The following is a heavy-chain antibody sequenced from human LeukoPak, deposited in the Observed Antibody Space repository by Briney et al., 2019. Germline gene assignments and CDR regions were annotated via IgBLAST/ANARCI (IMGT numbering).Heavy chain of an antibody. V-gene: IGHV4-59*08. CDR3: ARGLPNDHYDRSGYYVPACFDY. Sequence: SETLSLTCTVSGGSTSSYYWSWIRQPPGKGLEWIGYIYYSGSTNYNPSLKSRVTISVDTSKNQFSLKLRSVTAADTAVYYCARGLPNDHYDRSGYYVPACFDYWGQGTLVTVSS. CDR1: GGSTSSYY. J-gene: IGHJ4*02. CDR2: IYYSGST. D-gene: IGHD3-22*01.